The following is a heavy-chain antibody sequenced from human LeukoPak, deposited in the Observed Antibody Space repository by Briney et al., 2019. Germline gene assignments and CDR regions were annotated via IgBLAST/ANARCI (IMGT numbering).Heavy chain of an antibody. Sequence: TSETLSLTCTVSGGSISSSSYYWGWIRQPPGKGLEWIGSIYYSGNTYYTPSLESRVTISVDTSKNQFSLKLSSVTAADTAVYYCAPYIWSGYKFDYWGQGTLVTVSS. CDR1: GGSISSSSYY. CDR3: APYIWSGYKFDY. CDR2: IYYSGNT. J-gene: IGHJ4*02. V-gene: IGHV4-39*01. D-gene: IGHD3-3*01.